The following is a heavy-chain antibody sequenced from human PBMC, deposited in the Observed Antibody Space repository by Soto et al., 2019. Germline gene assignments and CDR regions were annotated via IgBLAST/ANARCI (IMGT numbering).Heavy chain of an antibody. CDR1: GYTFTGYY. J-gene: IGHJ4*02. CDR2: INPNSGGT. CDR3: ARRPSSIAETTEFDY. D-gene: IGHD6-6*01. Sequence: QVQLVQSGAEVKKPGASVKVSCKASGYTFTGYYMHWVRQAPGQGLEWMGWINPNSGGTNYAQKFQGRVTMTRDTSISTAYMELSRLRSDDTAVYYCARRPSSIAETTEFDYWGQGTLVTVSS. V-gene: IGHV1-2*02.